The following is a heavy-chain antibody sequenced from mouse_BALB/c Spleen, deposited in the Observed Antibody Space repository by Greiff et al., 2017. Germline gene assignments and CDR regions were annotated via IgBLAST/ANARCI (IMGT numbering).Heavy chain of an antibody. J-gene: IGHJ2*01. CDR2: ISSGGST. CDR1: GFTFSSYA. CDR3: ARGNYDYFDY. V-gene: IGHV5-6-5*01. Sequence: EVQGVESGGGLVKPGGSLKLSCAASGFTFSSYAMSWVRQTPEKRLEWVASISSGGSTYYPDSVKGRFTISRDNARNILYLQMSSLRSEDTAMYYCARGNYDYFDYWGQGTTLTVSS. D-gene: IGHD2-4*01.